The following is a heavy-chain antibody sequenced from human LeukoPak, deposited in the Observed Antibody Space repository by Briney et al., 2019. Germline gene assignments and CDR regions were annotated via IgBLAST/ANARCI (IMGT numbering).Heavy chain of an antibody. CDR2: IYGGADT. V-gene: IGHV3-53*01. J-gene: IGHJ4*02. CDR3: AGGGRGVLRYFDWLSDPHLFDY. CDR1: GLTVSSNH. D-gene: IGHD3-9*01. Sequence: PGGSLRLSCAASGLTVSSNHMSWVRQAPGKGLEWISVIYGGADTYYADSVKGRFTISRDNSKNTLYLHLNSLRAEDTAVYHCAGGGRGVLRYFDWLSDPHLFDYWGQGTLVTVSS.